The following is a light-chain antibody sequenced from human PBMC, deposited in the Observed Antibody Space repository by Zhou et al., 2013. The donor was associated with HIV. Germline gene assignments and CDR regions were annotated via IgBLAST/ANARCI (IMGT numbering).Light chain of an antibody. Sequence: EILMTQSPATLSVSPGERATLSCRASQSIGSNLAWYQQRPGQAPRLLIYGASTRAAGIPARFSGSGSGTEFTLTISRLEPEDFAIYYCQQYGSSPYTFGQGTKLEIK. V-gene: IGKV3-15*01. CDR2: GAS. J-gene: IGKJ2*01. CDR1: QSIGSN. CDR3: QQYGSSPYT.